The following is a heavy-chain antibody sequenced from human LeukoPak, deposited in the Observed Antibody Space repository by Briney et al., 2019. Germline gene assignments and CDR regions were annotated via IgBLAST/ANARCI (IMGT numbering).Heavy chain of an antibody. V-gene: IGHV4-34*01. CDR2: INHRGST. CDR1: GGSFSGYY. J-gene: IGHJ6*03. D-gene: IGHD3-10*01. Sequence: SETLSLTCAVYGGSFSGYYWSWIRQPPGKGLEWIGEINHRGSTNYNPSHKSRVTISVDTSKNQFSLKLSSVTAADTAVYYCARAVGGSGSYWYYYYYYMDVWGKGTTVTISS. CDR3: ARAVGGSGSYWYYYYYYMDV.